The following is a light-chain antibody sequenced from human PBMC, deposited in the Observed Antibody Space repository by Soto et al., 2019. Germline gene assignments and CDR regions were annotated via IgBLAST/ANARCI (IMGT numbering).Light chain of an antibody. CDR3: QQDGRSPT. Sequence: EIVLTQSPGTLSLSPGERASLSCRAIQSVSNSNLAWYQQKFGHAPRLLIYGASKRATSTPDRFSGRGSGTDFSLTISRLEHEDSAVYFCQQDGRSPTFGQGTKLEI. CDR2: GAS. CDR1: QSVSNSN. J-gene: IGKJ2*01. V-gene: IGKV3-20*01.